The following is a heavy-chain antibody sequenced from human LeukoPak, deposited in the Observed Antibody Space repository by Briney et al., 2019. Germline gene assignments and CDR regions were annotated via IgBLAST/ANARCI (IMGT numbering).Heavy chain of an antibody. CDR2: IYTSGST. Sequence: SQTLSLTCTVSGGSISSGNYYWSWIRQPAGKGLEWIGRIYTSGSTNYNPSLKSRVTISVVTSKNQFSLKLSSVTAADTAVYYCARDIQHPLKSMVAKRWFDPWGRGTLVSVSS. D-gene: IGHD5-12*01. CDR3: ARDIQHPLKSMVAKRWFDP. V-gene: IGHV4-61*02. J-gene: IGHJ5*02. CDR1: GGSISSGNYY.